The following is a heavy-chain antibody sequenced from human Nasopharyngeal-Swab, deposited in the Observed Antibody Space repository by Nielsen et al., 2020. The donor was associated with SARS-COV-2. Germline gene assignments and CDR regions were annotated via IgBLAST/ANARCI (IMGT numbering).Heavy chain of an antibody. CDR1: GGTFSSYA. CDR2: IIPIFGTA. V-gene: IGHV1-69*13. J-gene: IGHJ5*02. Sequence: SVKVSCKASGGTFSSYAISWVRQAPGQGLEWMGGIIPIFGTANYAQKFQGRVAITADESTSTAYMELSSLRSEDTAVYYCARVPLLGYCSGGSCPVNWFDPWGQGTLVTVSS. D-gene: IGHD2-15*01. CDR3: ARVPLLGYCSGGSCPVNWFDP.